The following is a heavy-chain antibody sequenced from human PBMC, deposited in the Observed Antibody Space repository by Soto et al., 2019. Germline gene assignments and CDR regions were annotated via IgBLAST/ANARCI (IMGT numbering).Heavy chain of an antibody. CDR2: LGAADDP. Sequence: EVQLVESGGGSVQPGESLRLSCAASGFSFRDYDMHCVRQPTGKGLEWVSGLGAADDPYYVASVKGRFSVSRDNAQNSLYLQMNNLRVDDTAVYFCARAYLGRLPRRADYYYAMDVWGRGTTVTVSS. CDR3: ARAYLGRLPRRADYYYAMDV. J-gene: IGHJ6*02. D-gene: IGHD1-26*01. CDR1: GFSFRDYD. V-gene: IGHV3-13*05.